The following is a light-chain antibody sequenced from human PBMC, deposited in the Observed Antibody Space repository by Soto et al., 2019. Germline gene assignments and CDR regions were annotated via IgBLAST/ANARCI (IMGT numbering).Light chain of an antibody. J-gene: IGKJ2*01. CDR3: QQCDNSRYT. V-gene: IGKV3-20*01. CDR2: GTS. Sequence: ESVWTQSPGNLSLSPGERATLSCRASQSVSSTYLAWYQQKPGQAPRLLIYGTSSRATGIPDRFSGSGSGTDFTLTISRLEPEDFAVYYCQQCDNSRYTFGPGTKLEI. CDR1: QSVSSTY.